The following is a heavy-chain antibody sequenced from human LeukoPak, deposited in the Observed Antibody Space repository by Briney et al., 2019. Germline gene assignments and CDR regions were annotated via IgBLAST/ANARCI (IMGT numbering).Heavy chain of an antibody. D-gene: IGHD2-21*02. CDR2: IKEDGSDT. J-gene: IGHJ4*02. V-gene: IGHV3-7*04. CDR3: ARDQWRLFDY. CDR1: GFTVSSNY. Sequence: GGSLRLSCAASGFTVSSNYMSWVRQAPGKWLEWVANIKEDGSDTSYVDSVRGRFTISRDKAKNLLYLQMNSLRGEDTAVYYCARDQWRLFDYWGQGTLVTVSS.